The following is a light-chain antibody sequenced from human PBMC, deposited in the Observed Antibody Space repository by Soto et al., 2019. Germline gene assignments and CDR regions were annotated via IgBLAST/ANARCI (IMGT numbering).Light chain of an antibody. J-gene: IGKJ1*01. CDR1: QSVRSS. Sequence: EIVLTQSPATLSLSPGERATLSCRASQSVRSSLAWYQQQPGQAPRLLIYDASNRATGIPARFSGSGSGTYFTLTISSLEPKDFAVYYCQQRSNWPGTFGQGTKVDIK. V-gene: IGKV3-11*01. CDR3: QQRSNWPGT. CDR2: DAS.